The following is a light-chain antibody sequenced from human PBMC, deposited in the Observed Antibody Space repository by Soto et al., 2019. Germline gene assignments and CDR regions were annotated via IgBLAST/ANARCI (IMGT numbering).Light chain of an antibody. V-gene: IGKV3-15*01. CDR1: QSVGSN. CDR3: QQYKNWPPYT. Sequence: EIVMTQSPASLSVSPGERVTLSCRASQSVGSNLAWYQQKPGQAPRLLMYDSFTRATGVLARFSGSGSGTEFTLTISSLQSEDFAVYYCQQYKNWPPYTFGQGTKLEIK. CDR2: DSF. J-gene: IGKJ2*01.